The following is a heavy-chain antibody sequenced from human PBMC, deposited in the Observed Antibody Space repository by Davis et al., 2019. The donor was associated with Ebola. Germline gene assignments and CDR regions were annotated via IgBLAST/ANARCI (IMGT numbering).Heavy chain of an antibody. CDR2: IYHSGST. V-gene: IGHV4-30-2*01. D-gene: IGHD6-13*01. CDR3: ARESITAAGGSFDY. Sequence: MPAGSLSLSCAVSGGSISSGGYSWSWIRQPPGKGLEWIGYIYHSGSTHYNPSRKSRVTISVDRSKNQFSLKLSSVTAADTAVYYCARESITAAGGSFDYWGQGTLVTVSS. CDR1: GGSISSGGYS. J-gene: IGHJ4*02.